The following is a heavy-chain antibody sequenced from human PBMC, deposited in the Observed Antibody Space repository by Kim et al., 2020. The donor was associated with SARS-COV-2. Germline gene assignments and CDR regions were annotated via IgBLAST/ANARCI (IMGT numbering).Heavy chain of an antibody. CDR1: GYTVTYSY. D-gene: IGHD3-22*01. J-gene: IGHJ1*01. V-gene: IGHV3-66*01. CDR3: ATVVFYYDAGYFKN. CDR2: IYSGGNT. Sequence: GGSLRLSCAASGYTVTYSYMGWVRQAPGKGLEWVSFIYSGGNTIYADSVKGRLIISRDHSKNTLYLQMNSLRAEDTAVYYCATVVFYYDAGYFKNWGQGTLVIVPS.